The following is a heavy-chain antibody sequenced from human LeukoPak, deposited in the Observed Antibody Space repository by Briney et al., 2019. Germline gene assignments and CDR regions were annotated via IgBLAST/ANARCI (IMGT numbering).Heavy chain of an antibody. D-gene: IGHD6-13*01. CDR3: GRGIAAAGTDY. CDR2: IIPIFGTA. Sequence: ASVKVSCKASGGTFSSYAISWVRQAPGQGLEWMGGIIPIFGTANYAQKFQGRVTITADESTSTAYMELSSLRSEDTAVYYCGRGIAAAGTDYWGQGTLVTVSS. J-gene: IGHJ4*02. CDR1: GGTFSSYA. V-gene: IGHV1-69*13.